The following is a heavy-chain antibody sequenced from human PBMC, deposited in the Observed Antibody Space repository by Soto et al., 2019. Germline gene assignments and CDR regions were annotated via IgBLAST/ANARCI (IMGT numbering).Heavy chain of an antibody. CDR1: GYTFTSYY. J-gene: IGHJ6*02. V-gene: IGHV1-46*01. Sequence: ASVKVSCKASGYTFTSYYMHWVRQAPGQGLEWMGIINPSGGSTSYAQKFQGRVTMTRDTPTSTVYMELSSLRSEDTAVYYCARDKSGYSGYELYYYYGMDVWGQGTTVTVS. CDR2: INPSGGST. D-gene: IGHD5-12*01. CDR3: ARDKSGYSGYELYYYYGMDV.